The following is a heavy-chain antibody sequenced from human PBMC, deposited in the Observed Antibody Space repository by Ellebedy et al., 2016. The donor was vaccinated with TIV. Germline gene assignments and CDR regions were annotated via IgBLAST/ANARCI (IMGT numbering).Heavy chain of an antibody. V-gene: IGHV1-24*01. Sequence: ASVKVSXXISGYPLTDLSIHWVRQAPGKGLEWMGGFDPHVNEVVYAQKVQGRVTMTEDTSTDTAYMELRSLRFEDTAVYYCATDMPDETGFTYYYDLDVWGPGTTVTVSS. CDR2: FDPHVNEV. D-gene: IGHD2-2*01. J-gene: IGHJ6*02. CDR3: ATDMPDETGFTYYYDLDV. CDR1: GYPLTDLS.